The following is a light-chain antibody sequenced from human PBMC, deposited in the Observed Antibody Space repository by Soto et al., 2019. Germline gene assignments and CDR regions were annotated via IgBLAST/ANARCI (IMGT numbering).Light chain of an antibody. CDR3: QQYTNAHGIT. V-gene: IGKV3-20*01. CDR1: QGVGNKY. CDR2: AAS. Sequence: EIALTQSPGTLSLSPGERATLSCRASQGVGNKYLAWYQQRPGQAPSLLIYAASSRATGVPDRFSGSGSGKDVTLTISRLVPEDCAVYYCQQYTNAHGITFGQGTRLEIK. J-gene: IGKJ5*01.